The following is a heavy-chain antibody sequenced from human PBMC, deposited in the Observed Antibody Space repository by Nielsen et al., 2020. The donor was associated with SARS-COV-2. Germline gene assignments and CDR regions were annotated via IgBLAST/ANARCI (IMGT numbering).Heavy chain of an antibody. V-gene: IGHV3-48*01. CDR3: ARSPFHRSSWYGMDV. D-gene: IGHD6-13*01. J-gene: IGHJ6*02. CDR2: ISGGSATI. CDR1: GFTFVSYA. Sequence: GESLKISCASSGFTFVSYAMHWVRQAPGKGLEWVSYISGGSATIYYADSVKGRFTISRDNVKNSLYLQLSSLSAEDTAVYYCARSPFHRSSWYGMDVWGQGTTVTVSS.